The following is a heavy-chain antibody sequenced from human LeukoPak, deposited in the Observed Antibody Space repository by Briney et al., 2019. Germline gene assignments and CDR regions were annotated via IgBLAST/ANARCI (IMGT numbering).Heavy chain of an antibody. D-gene: IGHD6-19*01. CDR2: INHSGST. CDR1: GGSFRGYY. CDR3: ARESTSSGWLGWFDP. Sequence: PSETLSLTCAVYGGSFRGYYWSWIRQPPGKGLEGSGEINHSGSTNYNPSLKSRVTISVDTSKNQFSLKLSSVTAADPAVYYCARESTSSGWLGWFDPWGQGTLVTVSS. J-gene: IGHJ5*02. V-gene: IGHV4-34*01.